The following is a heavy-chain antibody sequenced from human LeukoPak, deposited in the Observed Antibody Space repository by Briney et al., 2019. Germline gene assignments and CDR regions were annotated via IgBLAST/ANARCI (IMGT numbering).Heavy chain of an antibody. CDR1: GFTFSSYW. D-gene: IGHD5-18*01. V-gene: IGHV3-48*04. Sequence: GGSLRLSCAASGFTFSSYWMNWVRQAPGKGLEWVSYISSSGSTIYYADSVKGRFTISRDNAKNSLYLQMNSLRAEDTAVYCCAKDTAMVGYYYYMDVWGKGTTVTVSS. CDR3: AKDTAMVGYYYYMDV. CDR2: ISSSGSTI. J-gene: IGHJ6*03.